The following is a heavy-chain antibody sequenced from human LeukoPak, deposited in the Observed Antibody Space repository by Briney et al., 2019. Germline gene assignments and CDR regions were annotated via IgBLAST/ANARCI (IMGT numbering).Heavy chain of an antibody. J-gene: IGHJ4*02. CDR1: GYTFTGYY. D-gene: IGHD3-22*01. V-gene: IGHV1-2*06. CDR3: ARDSTQRYYYDSSGYYYGVDY. Sequence: GASVKVSCKASGYTFTGYYRHLVRQAPGQGLEWMGRINPNSGGTNYAQKFQGRVTMTRDTSISTAYMELSRLRSDDTAVYYCARDSTQRYYYDSSGYYYGVDYWGQGTLVTVSS. CDR2: INPNSGGT.